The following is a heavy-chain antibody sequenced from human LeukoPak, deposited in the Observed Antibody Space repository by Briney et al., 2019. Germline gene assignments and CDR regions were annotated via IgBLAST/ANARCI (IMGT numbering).Heavy chain of an antibody. J-gene: IGHJ4*02. Sequence: GASVKVSCKASGYTFTTYGINWVRQAPGQGLEWMGWISAYNGNTNYAQKLQGRVTMTTDSSTSTAYMELRSLRSDDTAVYYCARDGRRGWLRGGVDYWGQGTLVTVSS. CDR1: GYTFTTYG. CDR2: ISAYNGNT. V-gene: IGHV1-18*01. CDR3: ARDGRRGWLRGGVDY. D-gene: IGHD5-12*01.